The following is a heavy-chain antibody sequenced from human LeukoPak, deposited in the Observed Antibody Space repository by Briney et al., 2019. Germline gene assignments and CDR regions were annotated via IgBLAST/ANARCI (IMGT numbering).Heavy chain of an antibody. V-gene: IGHV1-69*13. CDR1: GGTFSSYT. D-gene: IGHD2-21*02. CDR2: IIPIFGTP. J-gene: IGHJ4*02. Sequence: ASVKVSCKTSGGTFSSYTISWVRQAPGQGLEWMGGIIPIFGTPHYAQKFQDRVTITADASTSTAYMELSSLRSEDTAVYYCARAYMTATRHFDSWGQGTLVTVSS. CDR3: ARAYMTATRHFDS.